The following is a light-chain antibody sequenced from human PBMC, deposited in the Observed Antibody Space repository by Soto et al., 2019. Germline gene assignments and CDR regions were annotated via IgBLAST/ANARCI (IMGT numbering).Light chain of an antibody. J-gene: IGKJ3*01. CDR3: QQRSNWPT. V-gene: IGKV3-11*01. CDR2: DAS. Sequence: EIVLTQSPATLSLSPGERATLSCRASQSVSSYLAWYQQKPGQAPRLLIYDASNRATGIPARFSGSGSGTDFTLTISSLEPADFAVYYCQQRSNWPTFGPGTKVEIK. CDR1: QSVSSY.